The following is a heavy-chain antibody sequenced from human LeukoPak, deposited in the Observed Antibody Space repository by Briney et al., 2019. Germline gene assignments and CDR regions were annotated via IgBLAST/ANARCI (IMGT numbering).Heavy chain of an antibody. CDR3: ARESASGFPAAFDI. D-gene: IGHD3-22*01. V-gene: IGHV3-21*01. CDR1: GLTFSSFG. CDR2: ISGNTRYI. Sequence: GGSLRLSCAASGLTFSSFGMNWVRLAPGKGLEWVSGISGNTRYIYYADSVKGRFTISRDNAKNSLYLQMSSLRVEDTAVYYCARESASGFPAAFDIWGQGTMVTVSS. J-gene: IGHJ3*02.